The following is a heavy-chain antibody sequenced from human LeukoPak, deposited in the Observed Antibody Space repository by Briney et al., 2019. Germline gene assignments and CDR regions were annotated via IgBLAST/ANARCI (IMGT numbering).Heavy chain of an antibody. CDR1: GGSISSGSYS. CDR2: IFHSGNI. Sequence: SETLSLTCTVSGGSISSGSYSWNWIRQHQGKGLEWIGYIFHSGNIYYNPSLKSRVTISVYTTKNQFSLKLSSVTAADTAVYYCARKLGVVTAIPHFDYWGQGALVTVSS. D-gene: IGHD2-21*02. V-gene: IGHV4-31*03. CDR3: ARKLGVVTAIPHFDY. J-gene: IGHJ4*02.